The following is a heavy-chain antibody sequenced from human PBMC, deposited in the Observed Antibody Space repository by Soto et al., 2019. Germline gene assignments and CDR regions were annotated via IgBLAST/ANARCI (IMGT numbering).Heavy chain of an antibody. CDR2: IWYDGSNK. Sequence: QVQLVESGGGVVQPGRSLRLSCAASGFTFSSYGMHWFPKAPGKGLEWVAVIWYDGSNKYYLDSVKGRFTISRDNSKNTLYLQMNSLRAEDTAVYYCARGGYCSSTSCYTYYYYGMDVWGQGTTVTVSS. CDR3: ARGGYCSSTSCYTYYYYGMDV. V-gene: IGHV3-33*01. CDR1: GFTFSSYG. D-gene: IGHD2-2*02. J-gene: IGHJ6*02.